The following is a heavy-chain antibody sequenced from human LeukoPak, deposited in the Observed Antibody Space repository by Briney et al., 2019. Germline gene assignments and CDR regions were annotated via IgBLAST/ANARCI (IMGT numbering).Heavy chain of an antibody. CDR1: GFTFSSYG. Sequence: GGSLRLSCAASGFTFSSYGMSWVRQAPGKGLEWVSYISSSGSTIYYADSVKGRFTISRDNAKNSLYLQMDSLRAEDTAVYYCAELGITMTGGVWGKGTRVTIPS. J-gene: IGHJ6*04. CDR2: ISSSGSTI. CDR3: AELGITMTGGV. V-gene: IGHV3-48*04. D-gene: IGHD3-10*02.